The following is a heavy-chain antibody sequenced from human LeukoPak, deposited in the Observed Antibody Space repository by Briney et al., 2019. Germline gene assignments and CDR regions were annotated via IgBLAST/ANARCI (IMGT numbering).Heavy chain of an antibody. J-gene: IGHJ6*03. CDR3: ARTRYYDILTGYYLYYYMDV. V-gene: IGHV4-39*07. D-gene: IGHD3-9*01. CDR2: IYYSGST. Sequence: SETLSLTCTVSGGSISSSSYYWGWIRQPPGKGLEWIGSIYYSGSTYYNPSLKSRVTISVDTSKNQFSLKLSSVTAADTAVYYCARTRYYDILTGYYLYYYMDVWGKGTTVTVSS. CDR1: GGSISSSSYY.